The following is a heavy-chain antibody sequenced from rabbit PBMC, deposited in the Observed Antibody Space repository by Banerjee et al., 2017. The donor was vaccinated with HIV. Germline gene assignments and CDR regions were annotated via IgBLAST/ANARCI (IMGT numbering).Heavy chain of an antibody. J-gene: IGHJ4*01. CDR2: IGAGSGNT. CDR3: AKTLAGNTYWHAFNL. Sequence: EESGGDLVKPEGSLTLTCTASGFSFSSGYWICWVRQAPGKGLEWIACIGAGSGNTYYASWAKGRFTISKTSSTTVTLQMTSLTAADTATYFCAKTLAGNTYWHAFNLWGQGTLVTVS. CDR1: GFSFSSGYW. D-gene: IGHD8-1*01. V-gene: IGHV1S45*01.